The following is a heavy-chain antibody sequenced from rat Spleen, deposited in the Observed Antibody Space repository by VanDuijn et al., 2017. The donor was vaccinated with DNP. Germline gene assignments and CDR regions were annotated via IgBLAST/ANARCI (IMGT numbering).Heavy chain of an antibody. D-gene: IGHD1-2*01. CDR1: GFTFSNYD. J-gene: IGHJ1*01. CDR3: ARQGYYSSYISSYWFFDF. V-gene: IGHV5-25*01. CDR2: ISTSGVTT. Sequence: EVQLVESGGGLVQPGRSLKVSCAVSGFTFSNYDMAWVRQAPTKGLEWVATISTSGVTTFYRDSVKGRFIVSRDNAKSTLNLHMDSLRSEDTATYYCARQGYYSSYISSYWFFDFWGPGTMVTVSS.